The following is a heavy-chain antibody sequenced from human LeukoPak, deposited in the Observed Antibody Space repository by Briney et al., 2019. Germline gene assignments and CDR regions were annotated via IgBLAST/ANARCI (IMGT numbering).Heavy chain of an antibody. CDR3: AKSLIAVAGAASGAFDI. D-gene: IGHD6-19*01. CDR1: GFTFSSYA. CDR2: ISGSGGST. V-gene: IGHV3-23*01. J-gene: IGHJ3*02. Sequence: PGGSLRLSCAASGFTFSSYAMSWVRQAPGKGLEWVSAISGSGGSTYYADSVKGRFTISRDNSKNTLYLQMNSLRAEDTAVYYCAKSLIAVAGAASGAFDIWGQGTMVTVSS.